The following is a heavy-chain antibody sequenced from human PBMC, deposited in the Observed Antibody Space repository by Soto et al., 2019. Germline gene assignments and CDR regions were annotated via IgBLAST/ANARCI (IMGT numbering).Heavy chain of an antibody. Sequence: SEILSVTCSFSGDSVTSHYLTWIRQSPEKGLEWIGYMHYTGFSHYNPSLKSRLTISVDTAKNQFTLQMNSLRAEDTAVYYCAKVLMVYANLDYWGQGTLVPVSS. CDR2: MHYTGFS. J-gene: IGHJ4*02. D-gene: IGHD2-8*01. V-gene: IGHV4-59*02. CDR1: GDSVTSHY. CDR3: AKVLMVYANLDY.